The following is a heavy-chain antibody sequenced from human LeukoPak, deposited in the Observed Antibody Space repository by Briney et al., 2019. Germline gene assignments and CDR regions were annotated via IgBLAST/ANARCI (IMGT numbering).Heavy chain of an antibody. D-gene: IGHD6-13*01. CDR1: GGPISSYY. J-gene: IGHJ4*02. V-gene: IGHV4-59*01. Sequence: SETLFLTCTVSGGPISSYYWSWTRQPPGKGLEWIGYISNSENTNYNLSLKSRVTISVDKSKNQFSLKLSSVTAADTAVYYCARMIRQQLLYYFDYWGQGILVTVSS. CDR3: ARMIRQQLLYYFDY. CDR2: ISNSENT.